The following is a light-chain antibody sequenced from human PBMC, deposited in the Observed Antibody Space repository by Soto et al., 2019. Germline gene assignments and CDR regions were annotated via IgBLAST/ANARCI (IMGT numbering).Light chain of an antibody. Sequence: EIVMTQSPATLSVSPGERATLSCRASQSVSSNLAWYQQQPGQAPRLLIYGASTRATGIPARFSGSGSGTEFTLTINSLQSEDFAVYYCQQYYSTPPWTFGQGTKVEIK. J-gene: IGKJ1*01. CDR1: QSVSSN. CDR3: QQYYSTPPWT. CDR2: GAS. V-gene: IGKV3-15*01.